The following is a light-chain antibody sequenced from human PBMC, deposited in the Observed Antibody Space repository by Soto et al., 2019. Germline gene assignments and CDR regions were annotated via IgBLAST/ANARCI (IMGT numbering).Light chain of an antibody. CDR1: SSDVGGYNY. CDR3: CSYAGSYTFDV. CDR2: DVS. V-gene: IGLV2-11*01. Sequence: QSLLTQPRSVSGSPGQSVTISCTGTSSDVGGYNYVSWYQQHPGKAPKLMIYDVSKRLSGVPDRFSGSKSGNTASLTISGLQAEDEADYYCCSYAGSYTFDVFGTGTKVTVL. J-gene: IGLJ1*01.